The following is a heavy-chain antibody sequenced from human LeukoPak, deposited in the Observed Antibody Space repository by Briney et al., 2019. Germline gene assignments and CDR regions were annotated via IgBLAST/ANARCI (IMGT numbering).Heavy chain of an antibody. V-gene: IGHV3-11*01. CDR2: VSSSGSTI. Sequence: PGASLRLSCAASGFTFSSYAMSWIRQAPGKGLEWVSYVSSSGSTIYYADSVKGRFTISRDNAKNSLYLQMNSLRAEDTAVYYCASYCSSTSCLGGNWFDPWGQGTLVTVSS. D-gene: IGHD2-2*01. J-gene: IGHJ5*02. CDR1: GFTFSSYA. CDR3: ASYCSSTSCLGGNWFDP.